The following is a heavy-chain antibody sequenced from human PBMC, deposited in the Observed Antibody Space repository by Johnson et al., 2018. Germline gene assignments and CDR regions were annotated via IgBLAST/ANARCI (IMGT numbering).Heavy chain of an antibody. V-gene: IGHV3-30*03. CDR2: TSNDEGIK. J-gene: IGHJ1*01. CDR3: ATGAIAGVIYRGFFQH. Sequence: QVQLVESGGGVVQPGGSLRLSCSASGFSFSNHVMHWVRQAPGKGLEWVAVTSNDEGIKYYVDSVKGRFTISRDNSKGTLYLQMNSLRAEDTAVYYCATGAIAGVIYRGFFQHWGQGTLGTVSS. CDR1: GFSFSNHV. D-gene: IGHD3-10*01.